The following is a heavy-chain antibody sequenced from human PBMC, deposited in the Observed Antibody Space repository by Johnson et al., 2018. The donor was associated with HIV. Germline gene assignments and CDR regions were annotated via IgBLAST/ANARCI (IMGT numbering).Heavy chain of an antibody. CDR2: IGTAGDT. Sequence: EVQLVESGGGLVQPGGSLRLSCAASGFTFSSYDMHWVRQATGKGLEWVSAIGTAGDTYYPGSVKGRFTISRENAKNSLYLQMNSLRAEDKAVYYCARSGYGSGSTHDSFDIWGQGTMVTVSS. CDR3: ARSGYGSGSTHDSFDI. V-gene: IGHV3-13*01. CDR1: GFTFSSYD. J-gene: IGHJ3*02. D-gene: IGHD3-10*01.